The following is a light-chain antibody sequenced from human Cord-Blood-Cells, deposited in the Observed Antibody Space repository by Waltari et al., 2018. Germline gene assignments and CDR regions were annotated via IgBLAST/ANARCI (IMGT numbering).Light chain of an antibody. CDR2: AVS. J-gene: IGLJ2*01. V-gene: IGLV2-14*01. CDR1: SSDVGDYNS. Sequence: QSALTQPASVSGSPGQSSTLTCTGTSSDVGDYNSVSWDQPHQGKAPKLMVYAVSNRPSGVSTRFSGSKSGNTASLTISGLQAEDEADYYCSSYTSSSTVFGGGTKLTVL. CDR3: SSYTSSSTV.